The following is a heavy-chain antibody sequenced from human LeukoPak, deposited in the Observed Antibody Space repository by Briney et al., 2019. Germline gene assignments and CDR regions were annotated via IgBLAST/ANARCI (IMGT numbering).Heavy chain of an antibody. CDR3: AKVAVAVYNWFDP. CDR2: ISSSGNTI. V-gene: IGHV3-11*01. Sequence: GGSLRLSCAASGFLFSDCYMSWIRQASGKGLEWVSYISSSGNTIYYADSVKGRFTISRDNSKNTLYLQMNSLRAEDTAVYYCAKVAVAVYNWFDPWGQGTLVTVSS. CDR1: GFLFSDCY. J-gene: IGHJ5*02. D-gene: IGHD6-19*01.